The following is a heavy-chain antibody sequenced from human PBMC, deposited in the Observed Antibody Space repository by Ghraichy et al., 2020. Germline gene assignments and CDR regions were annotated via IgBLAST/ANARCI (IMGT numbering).Heavy chain of an antibody. Sequence: SETLSLTCTVSGGSITSSGYNWGWIRQPPGKGLEWIGSIFYSGSTYYTPSLKSRVTISADTSKNQFSLKLTSVTAADTAVYYCARGGGYCESDCLSRTCFDPWGQGTLVTVSS. V-gene: IGHV4-39*01. CDR2: IFYSGST. CDR3: ARGGGYCESDCLSRTCFDP. D-gene: IGHD2-21*02. CDR1: GGSITSSGYN. J-gene: IGHJ5*01.